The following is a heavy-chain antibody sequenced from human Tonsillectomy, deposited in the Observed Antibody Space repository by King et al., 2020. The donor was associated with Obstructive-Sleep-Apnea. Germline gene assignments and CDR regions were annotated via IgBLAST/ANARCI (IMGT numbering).Heavy chain of an antibody. D-gene: IGHD6-19*01. J-gene: IGHJ4*02. CDR1: GFTFSSYG. V-gene: IGHV3-30*18. CDR3: AKVDDGSGWPFDY. Sequence: VQLVESGGGVVQPGRSLRLSCAASGFTFSSYGMHWVRQAPGKGLEWVAGISYDGSNKYYADSVKGRFTISRDNSKNTLYLQMNSLRAEDTAVYYCAKVDDGSGWPFDYWGQGTLVTVSS. CDR2: ISYDGSNK.